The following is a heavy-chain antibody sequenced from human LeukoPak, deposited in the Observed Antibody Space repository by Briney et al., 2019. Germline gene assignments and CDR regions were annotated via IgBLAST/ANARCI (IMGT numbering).Heavy chain of an antibody. CDR2: IYYSGST. J-gene: IGHJ4*02. CDR3: ASFGYSGYLGGFDY. V-gene: IGHV4-59*01. Sequence: SETLSLTCTVSGGSISSYYWSWTRQPPGKGLEWIGYIYYSGSTNYNPSLKSRVTISVDTSKNQFSLKLSSVTAADTAVYYCASFGYSGYLGGFDYWGQGTLVTVSS. D-gene: IGHD5-12*01. CDR1: GGSISSYY.